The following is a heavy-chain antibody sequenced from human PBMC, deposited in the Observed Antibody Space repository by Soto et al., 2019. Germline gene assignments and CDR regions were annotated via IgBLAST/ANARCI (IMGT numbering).Heavy chain of an antibody. CDR3: ARAPRPSSSWWTY. V-gene: IGHV1-8*01. CDR2: MNPNSGNT. J-gene: IGHJ4*02. CDR1: GYTFTSYD. D-gene: IGHD6-13*01. Sequence: QVQLVQSGAEVKKPGASVKVSCKASGYTFTSYDINWVRQATGQGLEWMGWMNPNSGNTGYAQKFQGRVTKTRNTSIITAYMDLSSLRSADPAVYYCARAPRPSSSWWTYWGQGTLVTVSS.